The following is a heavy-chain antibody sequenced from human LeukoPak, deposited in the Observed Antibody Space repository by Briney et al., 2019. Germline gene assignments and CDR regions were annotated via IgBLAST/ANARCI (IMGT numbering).Heavy chain of an antibody. Sequence: EASVKVSCKASGYTFTSYGISWVRQAPGQGLEWMGWISAYNGNTNYAQKLQGRVTMTTDTSTSTAYMELRSPRSDDTAVYYCARGTAMSFLYYFDYWGQGTLVTVSS. V-gene: IGHV1-18*04. CDR2: ISAYNGNT. CDR3: ARGTAMSFLYYFDY. CDR1: GYTFTSYG. D-gene: IGHD5-18*01. J-gene: IGHJ4*02.